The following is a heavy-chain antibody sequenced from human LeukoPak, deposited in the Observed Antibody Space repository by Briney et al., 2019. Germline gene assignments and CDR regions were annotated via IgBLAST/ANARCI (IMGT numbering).Heavy chain of an antibody. Sequence: GGSLRLSCAASGFTFSSYWMSWVRQAPGKGLEWVANIKQDGSEKYYVDSVKGRFTISRGNAKNSLYLQMNSLRAEDTAVYYCASPANDLPYYYYTDVWGKGTTVTVSS. J-gene: IGHJ6*03. V-gene: IGHV3-7*01. D-gene: IGHD1-1*01. CDR2: IKQDGSEK. CDR1: GFTFSSYW. CDR3: ASPANDLPYYYYTDV.